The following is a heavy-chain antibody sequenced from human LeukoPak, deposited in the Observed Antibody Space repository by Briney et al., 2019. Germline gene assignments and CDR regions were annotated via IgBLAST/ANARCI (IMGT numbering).Heavy chain of an antibody. CDR1: GFTFSSYW. D-gene: IGHD6-19*01. CDR3: ARDTRIAVAGGSRY. V-gene: IGHV3-7*01. Sequence: GGSLRLSCAASGFTFSSYWMSWVRQAPGKGLEWVANIKQDGSEKYYVDSVKGRFTISRDNAKNSLYLQMNSLRAEDTAVYYCARDTRIAVAGGSRYWGQGTLVTVSS. J-gene: IGHJ4*02. CDR2: IKQDGSEK.